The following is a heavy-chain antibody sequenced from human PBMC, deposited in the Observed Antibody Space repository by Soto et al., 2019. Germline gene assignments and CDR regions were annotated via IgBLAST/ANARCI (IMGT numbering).Heavy chain of an antibody. CDR3: AKATHLYDYFWGSYRSPFFDY. V-gene: IGHV4-34*01. Sequence: SETLSLTCAVYGGYFSGYYWSWIRQPPGKGLEWIGEINHSGSTNYNPSLQSRVTISVDTSKNQFSLKLSSVTAADTAVYYGAKATHLYDYFWGSYRSPFFDYWGQGALVTVSS. CDR2: INHSGST. D-gene: IGHD3-16*02. CDR1: GGYFSGYY. J-gene: IGHJ4*02.